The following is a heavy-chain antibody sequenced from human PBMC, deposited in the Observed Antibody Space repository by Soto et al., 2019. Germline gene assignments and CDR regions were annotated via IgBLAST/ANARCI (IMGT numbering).Heavy chain of an antibody. CDR1: GFTFSSYS. V-gene: IGHV3-21*01. CDR3: ARDPLPYYDFWSGSYYFDY. D-gene: IGHD3-3*01. Sequence: GGSLRLSCAASGFTFSSYSMNWVRQAPGNGLEWVSSISSSSSYIYYADSVKGRFTISRDNAKNSLYLQMNSLRAEDTAVYYCARDPLPYYDFWSGSYYFDYWGQGTLVTVSS. J-gene: IGHJ4*02. CDR2: ISSSSSYI.